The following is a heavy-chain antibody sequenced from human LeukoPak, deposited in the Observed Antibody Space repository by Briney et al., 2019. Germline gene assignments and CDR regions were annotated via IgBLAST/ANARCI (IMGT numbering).Heavy chain of an antibody. CDR3: AKDANYYDSSGFFIPFDY. Sequence: GGSLRLSCSASGFAFSRFAMSWVRHLPGKGLDWVSTISGNGHQTYYGDSVKGRFSVSRDNSKNILYLQMDSLRADDSALYYCAKDANYYDSSGFFIPFDYWGQGTLVTVSP. CDR1: GFAFSRFA. CDR2: ISGNGHQT. D-gene: IGHD3-22*01. J-gene: IGHJ4*02. V-gene: IGHV3-23*01.